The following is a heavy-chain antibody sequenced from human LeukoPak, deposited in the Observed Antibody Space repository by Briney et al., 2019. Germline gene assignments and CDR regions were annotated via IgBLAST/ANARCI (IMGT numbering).Heavy chain of an antibody. D-gene: IGHD2-2*01. CDR2: INHSGST. Sequence: SETLSLTCAVYGGSFSGYCWSWIRQPPGKGLEWIGEINHSGSTNYNPSLKSRVTISVDTSKNQFSLKLSSVTAADTAVYYCARRAPDIVVVPAAGPRYYYYYYMDVWGKGTTVTVSS. J-gene: IGHJ6*03. CDR1: GGSFSGYC. CDR3: ARRAPDIVVVPAAGPRYYYYYYMDV. V-gene: IGHV4-34*01.